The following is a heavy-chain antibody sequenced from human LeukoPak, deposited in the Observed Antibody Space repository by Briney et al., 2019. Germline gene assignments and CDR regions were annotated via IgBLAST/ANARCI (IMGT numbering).Heavy chain of an antibody. CDR3: VRVGIELVLSAIKGDYYFYMDV. J-gene: IGHJ6*03. V-gene: IGHV3-74*01. CDR1: GFTFSCYS. CDR2: VNTDWSST. D-gene: IGHD2-2*02. Sequence: GSLRLSFAASGFTFSCYSMNWVRQTPGKGLVWVSRVNTDWSSTTYADSVKGRFTISRDNAKNTLFLQMNRLRVEDTAIYYCVRVGIELVLSAIKGDYYFYMDVWGKGTTVTISS.